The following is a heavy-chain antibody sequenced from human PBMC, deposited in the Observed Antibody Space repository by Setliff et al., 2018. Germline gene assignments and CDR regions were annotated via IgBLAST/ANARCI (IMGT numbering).Heavy chain of an antibody. CDR3: ARGRHRFSIRSNWFDP. CDR1: GYTFTDYF. D-gene: IGHD3-3*02. J-gene: IGHJ5*02. Sequence: ASVKVSCKASGYTFTDYFLHWLRQAPGQGLEWMGWINPDSGETVYADNFQGRITITRDASITTAYMELTSLRSEDTALYYCARGRHRFSIRSNWFDPWGQGTLVTVSS. V-gene: IGHV1-2*02. CDR2: INPDSGET.